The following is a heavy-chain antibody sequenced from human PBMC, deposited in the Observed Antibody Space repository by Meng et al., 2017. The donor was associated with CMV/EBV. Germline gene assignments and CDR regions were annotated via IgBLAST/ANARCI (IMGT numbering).Heavy chain of an antibody. CDR3: ARAFPRSSGSYYLSPFFDY. V-gene: IGHV1-46*01. CDR2: INPSGGST. J-gene: IGHJ4*02. D-gene: IGHD1-26*01. Sequence: GESLKISCAASGYTFTSYYMHWVRQAPGQGLEWMGIINPSGGSTSYAQKFQGRVTMTRDTSTSTVYMELSSLRSEDTAVYYCARAFPRSSGSYYLSPFFDYWGQGTLVTVSS. CDR1: GYTFTSYY.